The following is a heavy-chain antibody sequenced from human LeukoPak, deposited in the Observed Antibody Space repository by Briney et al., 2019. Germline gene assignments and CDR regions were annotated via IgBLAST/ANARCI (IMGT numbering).Heavy chain of an antibody. CDR2: INHIGRT. D-gene: IGHD6-13*01. CDR3: ASRYSSSWYEGYFDY. CDR1: GESFIGYF. J-gene: IGHJ4*02. Sequence: SETLSLTCSVSGESFIGYFWTWIRQPPGRGLEWIGDINHIGRTNDNPSLKSRVSISVDTSSNQFSLKLTSVTAADTAVYYCASRYSSSWYEGYFDYWGQGTLVTVSS. V-gene: IGHV4-34*01.